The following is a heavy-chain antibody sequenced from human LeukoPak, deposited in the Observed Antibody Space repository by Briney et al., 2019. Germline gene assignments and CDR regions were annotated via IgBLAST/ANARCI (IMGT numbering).Heavy chain of an antibody. CDR1: GFTFSSYA. Sequence: PGGSLRLSCAASGFTFSSYAMNWVRQAPGKGLEWVSAISGSGGSTYYADSVKGRFTISRDNSKNTVYLEMSSLRAEDTAVYYCARDSWGWDCWGQGTLVIVSS. CDR2: ISGSGGST. J-gene: IGHJ4*02. D-gene: IGHD3-16*01. V-gene: IGHV3-23*01. CDR3: ARDSWGWDC.